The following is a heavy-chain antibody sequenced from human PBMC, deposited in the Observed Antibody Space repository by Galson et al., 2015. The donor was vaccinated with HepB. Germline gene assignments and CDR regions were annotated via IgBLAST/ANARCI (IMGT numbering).Heavy chain of an antibody. CDR2: ISSNGGST. D-gene: IGHD3-3*01. V-gene: IGHV3-64*01. CDR1: GFTFSSYA. Sequence: SLRLSCAASGFTFSSYAMHWVRQAPGKGLEYVSAISSNGGSTYYANSVKGRFTISRDNSKNTLYLQMGSLRAEDMAVYYCAREKPRGIWSGYHRPKYGMDVWGQGTTVTVSS. CDR3: AREKPRGIWSGYHRPKYGMDV. J-gene: IGHJ6*02.